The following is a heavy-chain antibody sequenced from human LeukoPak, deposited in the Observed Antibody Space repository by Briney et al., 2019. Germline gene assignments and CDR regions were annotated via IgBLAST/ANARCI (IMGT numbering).Heavy chain of an antibody. V-gene: IGHV4-59*08. J-gene: IGHJ3*02. CDR3: ARLGTDPYYDILTGHDAFDI. Sequence: PSETLSLTCAVYGGSFSGYYWSWIRQPPGKGLEWIGYIYYSGSTNYNPSLKSRVTISVDTSKNQFSLKLSSVTAADTAVYYCARLGTDPYYDILTGHDAFDIWGQGTMVTVSS. CDR1: GGSFSGYY. CDR2: IYYSGST. D-gene: IGHD3-9*01.